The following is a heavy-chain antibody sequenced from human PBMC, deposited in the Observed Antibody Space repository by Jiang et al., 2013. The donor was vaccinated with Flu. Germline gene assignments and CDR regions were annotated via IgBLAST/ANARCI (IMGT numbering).Heavy chain of an antibody. CDR2: INHSGST. CDR3: AVGAYYDILTGYLAFDY. D-gene: IGHD3-9*01. CDR1: GGSFSGYY. J-gene: IGHJ4*02. V-gene: IGHV4-34*01. Sequence: LLKPSETLSLTCAVYGGSFSGYYWSWIRQPPGKGLEWIGEINHSGSTNYNPSLKSRVTISVDTSKNQFSLKLSSVTAADTAVYYCAVGAYYDILTGYLAFDYWGQGTLVTVSS.